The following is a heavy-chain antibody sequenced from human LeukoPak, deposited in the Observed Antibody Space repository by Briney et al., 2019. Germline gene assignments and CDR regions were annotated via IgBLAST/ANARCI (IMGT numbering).Heavy chain of an antibody. Sequence: THRETLTISRKGSRYSFTRYWIGWVRQMPGKGLEWGGIIYPGDSATSYSPSFQGQGTISADKSLTTADLQWSSLKAADNAMYYCARTNYYYYMDFWGKGTMVTISS. CDR2: IYPGDSAT. CDR1: RYSFTRYW. V-gene: IGHV5-51*01. CDR3: ARTNYYYYMDF. J-gene: IGHJ6*03.